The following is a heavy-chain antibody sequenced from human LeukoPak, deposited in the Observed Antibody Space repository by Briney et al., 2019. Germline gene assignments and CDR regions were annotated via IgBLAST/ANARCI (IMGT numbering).Heavy chain of an antibody. J-gene: IGHJ4*02. V-gene: IGHV4-61*09. D-gene: IGHD4-17*01. Sequence: SQTLSLTCTVSGGSISSGNNHWSWIRQPAGKGLEWIGHIYTSGSTNYNPSLKSRVTISVDTSKNQFSLKLSSVTAPDTAVYYCATTTVTTSAGFDYWGQGTLVTVSS. CDR2: IYTSGST. CDR1: GGSISSGNNH. CDR3: ATTTVTTSAGFDY.